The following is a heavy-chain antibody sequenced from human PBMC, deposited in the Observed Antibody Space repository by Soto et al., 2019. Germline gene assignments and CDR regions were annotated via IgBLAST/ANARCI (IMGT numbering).Heavy chain of an antibody. J-gene: IGHJ6*04. CDR1: GFTFSSYG. Sequence: PGGSLRLSCAASGFTFSSYGMHWVRQAPGKGLEWVAVIWYDGSNKYYADSVKGRFTISRDNSKNTLYLQMNSLRAEDTAVYYCAREGFQGVTRYYGREVWGEGTTVTVAS. V-gene: IGHV3-33*01. D-gene: IGHD3-10*01. CDR3: AREGFQGVTRYYGREV. CDR2: IWYDGSNK.